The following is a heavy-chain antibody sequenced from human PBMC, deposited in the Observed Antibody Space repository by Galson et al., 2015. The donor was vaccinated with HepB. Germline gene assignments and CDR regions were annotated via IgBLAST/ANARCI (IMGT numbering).Heavy chain of an antibody. J-gene: IGHJ4*02. Sequence: SLRLSCAASGFTFSGSAMHWVRQASGKGLEWVGRIRSKANSYATAYAASVKGRFTISRDDSKNTAYLQMNSLKTEDTAVYYCTSTLNLARQWLVLRSYWGQGTLVTVSS. D-gene: IGHD6-19*01. CDR3: TSTLNLARQWLVLRSY. CDR1: GFTFSGSA. V-gene: IGHV3-73*01. CDR2: IRSKANSYAT.